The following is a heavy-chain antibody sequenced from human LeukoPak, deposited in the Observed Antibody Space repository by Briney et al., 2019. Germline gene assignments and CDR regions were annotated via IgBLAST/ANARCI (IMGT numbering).Heavy chain of an antibody. CDR2: IYYSGST. V-gene: IGHV4-39*07. CDR1: GGSISSSSYY. J-gene: IGHJ4*02. Sequence: PSETLPLTCTVPGGSISSSSYYWGWIRQPPGKGLEWIGSIYYSGSTYYNPSLKSRVTISVDTSKNQFSLKLSSVTAADTAVYYCARCKDYYVSGSYYKTFDYWGQGTLVTVSS. CDR3: ARCKDYYVSGSYYKTFDY. D-gene: IGHD3-10*01.